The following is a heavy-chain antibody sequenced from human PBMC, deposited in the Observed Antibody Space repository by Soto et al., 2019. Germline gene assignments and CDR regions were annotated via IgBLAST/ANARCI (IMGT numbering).Heavy chain of an antibody. D-gene: IGHD6-6*01. Sequence: QVQLQESGPGLVKPSQTLSLTCTVSGGSISSGGYYWSWIRQHPGKGLEWIGYIYYSGSTYYNPSLQSRVTISVDTSKNQFSLKLSSVTAADTAVYYCARELGRQQLVDYYYGMDVWGQGTTVTVSS. J-gene: IGHJ6*02. V-gene: IGHV4-31*03. CDR3: ARELGRQQLVDYYYGMDV. CDR2: IYYSGST. CDR1: GGSISSGGYY.